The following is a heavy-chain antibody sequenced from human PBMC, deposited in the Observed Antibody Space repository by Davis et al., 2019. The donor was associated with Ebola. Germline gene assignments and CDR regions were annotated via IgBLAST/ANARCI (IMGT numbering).Heavy chain of an antibody. CDR3: AKTPTYYYGSGSYFSHWFDP. CDR2: INAGNGNT. V-gene: IGHV1-3*01. J-gene: IGHJ5*02. Sequence: ASVKVSCKASGYTFTSYAMHWVRQAPGQRLEWMGWINAGNGNTKYSQKFQGRVTITRDTSASTAYMELSSLRSEDTAVYYCAKTPTYYYGSGSYFSHWFDPWGQGTLVTVSS. D-gene: IGHD3-10*01. CDR1: GYTFTSYA.